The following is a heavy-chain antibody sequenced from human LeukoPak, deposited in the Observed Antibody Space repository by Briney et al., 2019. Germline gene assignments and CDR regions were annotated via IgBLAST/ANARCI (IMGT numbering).Heavy chain of an antibody. CDR3: AKDTATLFYYYGMDV. V-gene: IGHV3-30*18. CDR2: ISYDGSNK. J-gene: IGHJ6*02. CDR1: GFTFSSYG. Sequence: PGGSLRLSCEASGFTFSSYGMHWVRQAPGKGLEWVAVISYDGSNKHYADSVKGRFTISRDNSKNTLYLQMNSLRAEDTAVYYCAKDTATLFYYYGMDVWGQGTTVTVSS.